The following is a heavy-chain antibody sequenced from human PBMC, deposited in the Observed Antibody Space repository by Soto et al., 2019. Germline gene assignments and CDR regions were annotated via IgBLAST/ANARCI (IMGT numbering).Heavy chain of an antibody. CDR3: ARDRCSGGSCYSSFDY. CDR1: GYTFTGYY. CDR2: INPNSGGT. V-gene: IGHV1-2*02. J-gene: IGHJ4*02. Sequence: GASVKVSCKASGYTFTGYYMHWVRQAPGQGLEWIGWINPNSGGTNYAQKFQGRVTMTRDTSISTAYMELSRLRSDDTAVYYCARDRCSGGSCYSSFDYWGQGTLVTVSS. D-gene: IGHD2-15*01.